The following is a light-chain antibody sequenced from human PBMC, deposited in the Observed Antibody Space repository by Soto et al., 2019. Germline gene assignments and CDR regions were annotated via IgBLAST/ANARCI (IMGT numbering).Light chain of an antibody. J-gene: IGKJ1*01. CDR1: QNIAGY. CDR3: QQSYSTPTWT. Sequence: DIQMSQSPSSLSASVGDRVTITCRASQNIAGYLSWYQQKPGKAPRLLIYGASSLQSGVPSRFSGSGSGTDFTLTISSLQPEDFATYYCQQSYSTPTWTFGQGTKVDIK. V-gene: IGKV1-39*01. CDR2: GAS.